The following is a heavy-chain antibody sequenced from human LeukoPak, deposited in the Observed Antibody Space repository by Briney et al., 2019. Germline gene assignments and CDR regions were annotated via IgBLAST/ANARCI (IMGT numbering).Heavy chain of an antibody. J-gene: IGHJ3*02. CDR1: VGSFSSYV. CDR2: IIPILGVS. CDR3: PREGVYVPEPSSYHRDALDI. Sequence: SVTVSCKASVGSFSSYVISWVRQAPGQGLEWMGGIIPILGVSNFAQKIQGRVTSTAYKSPNTAHMKRSSLESGDTAVNYCPREGVYVPEPSSYHRDALDIWGQGTVVIVSS. D-gene: IGHD3-16*02. V-gene: IGHV1-69*04.